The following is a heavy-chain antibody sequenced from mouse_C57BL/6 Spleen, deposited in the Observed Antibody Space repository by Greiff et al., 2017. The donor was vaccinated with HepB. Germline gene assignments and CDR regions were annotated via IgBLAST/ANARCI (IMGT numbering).Heavy chain of an antibody. J-gene: IGHJ3*01. CDR3: ARRYGSSSAWFAY. CDR2: IHPNSGST. CDR1: GYTFTSYW. Sequence: VQLQQPGAELVKPGASVKLSCKASGYTFTSYWMHWVKQRPGQGLEWIGMIHPNSGSTNYNEKFKSKATLTVDKSSITAYMQLSSLTSEDSAVYYCARRYGSSSAWFAYWGQGTLVTVSA. V-gene: IGHV1-64*01. D-gene: IGHD1-1*01.